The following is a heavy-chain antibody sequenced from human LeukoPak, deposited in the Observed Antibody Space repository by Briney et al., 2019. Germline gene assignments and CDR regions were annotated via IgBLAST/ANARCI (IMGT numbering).Heavy chain of an antibody. Sequence: SVKVSCKASGGTFSSYAISWVRQAPGQGLEWMGGIIPIFGTANYAQKFQGRVTITVDESTSTAYMELSSLRSEDTAVYYCARDGNYYDSSGYSPNFDYWGQGTLVTVSS. D-gene: IGHD3-22*01. CDR2: IIPIFGTA. CDR1: GGTFSSYA. J-gene: IGHJ4*02. CDR3: ARDGNYYDSSGYSPNFDY. V-gene: IGHV1-69*13.